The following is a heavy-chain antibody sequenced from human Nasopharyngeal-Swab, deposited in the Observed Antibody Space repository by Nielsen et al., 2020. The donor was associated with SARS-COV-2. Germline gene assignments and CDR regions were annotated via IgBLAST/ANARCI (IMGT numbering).Heavy chain of an antibody. D-gene: IGHD1-26*01. J-gene: IGHJ4*02. CDR3: ARGPQGGSRRPYYFDY. CDR2: INHSRST. Sequence: PGKGLEWIGEINHSRSTNYNPSLKSRVTISVDTSKNQFSLKLSSVTAADTAVYYCARGPQGGSRRPYYFDYWGQGTLVTVSS. V-gene: IGHV4-34*01.